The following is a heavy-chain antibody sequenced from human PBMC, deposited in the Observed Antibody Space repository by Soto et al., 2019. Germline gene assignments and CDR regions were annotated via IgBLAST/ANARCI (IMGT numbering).Heavy chain of an antibody. D-gene: IGHD6-19*01. V-gene: IGHV1-69*01. Sequence: QVQLVQSGAEVKKPGSSVKVSCKASGGTFSSYAISWVRQAPGQGLEWMGGIIPIFGTANYAQKFQGRVTITADESTSTADMELSSLRSEDTAVYYCARRIAVAGPPWDWFDPWGQGTLVTVSS. CDR1: GGTFSSYA. J-gene: IGHJ5*02. CDR3: ARRIAVAGPPWDWFDP. CDR2: IIPIFGTA.